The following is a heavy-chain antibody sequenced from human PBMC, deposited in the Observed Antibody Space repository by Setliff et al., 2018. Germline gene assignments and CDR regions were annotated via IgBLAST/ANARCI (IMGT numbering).Heavy chain of an antibody. CDR2: TYYNGTA. Sequence: SETLSLTCSVSGGSISGSHYYWVWMRQPPGKRLEWIGSTYYNGTAYYNPSLQSRATISIDTSKNQISLKITSVTAADTALYSCAGTPARGTTWLSPFDYWGQGIQVTVSS. V-gene: IGHV4-39*07. CDR3: AGTPARGTTWLSPFDY. J-gene: IGHJ4*02. D-gene: IGHD3-9*01. CDR1: GGSISGSHYY.